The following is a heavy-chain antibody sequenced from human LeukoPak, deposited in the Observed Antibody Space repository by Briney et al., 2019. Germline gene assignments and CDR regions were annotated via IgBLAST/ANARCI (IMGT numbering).Heavy chain of an antibody. V-gene: IGHV4-39*07. J-gene: IGHJ4*02. CDR2: IYYSGST. CDR1: GGSISSSSYY. CDR3: ARQDTLAGSLAY. Sequence: SETLSLTCTVSGGSISSSSYYWGWIRQPPGKGLEWIGSIYYSGSTYYNPSLKSQVTISVDTSKNQFSLKLSSVTAADTAVYYCARQDTLAGSLAYWGQGTLVTVSS. D-gene: IGHD6-19*01.